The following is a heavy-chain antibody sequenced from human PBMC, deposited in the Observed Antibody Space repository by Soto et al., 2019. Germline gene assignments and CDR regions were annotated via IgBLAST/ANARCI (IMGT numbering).Heavy chain of an antibody. D-gene: IGHD1-7*01. CDR2: SSATGSGT. Sequence: GWSLRLSCAVSGFTFSSYGMTWVRQAPGKGLEWISFSSATGSGTYYADSVKGRFTISRDNSKNTLYLQMTSLRADDTAVYYCAKDRRAGGNYGFYSDFWGQGALVTVSS. V-gene: IGHV3-23*01. CDR3: AKDRRAGGNYGFYSDF. J-gene: IGHJ4*02. CDR1: GFTFSSYG.